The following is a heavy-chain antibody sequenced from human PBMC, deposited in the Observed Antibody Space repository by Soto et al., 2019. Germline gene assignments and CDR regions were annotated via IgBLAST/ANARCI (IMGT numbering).Heavy chain of an antibody. J-gene: IGHJ6*02. V-gene: IGHV1-69*04. D-gene: IGHD3-10*01. CDR2: IIPILGIA. CDR1: GGTFSSYT. CDR3: ARDGSGITLDHYYGMDV. Sequence: SVKVSCKASGGTFSSYTISWVRQAPGQGLEWMGRIIPILGIANYAQKFQGRVTITADKSTSTAYMELSSLRSEDTAVYYCARDGSGITLDHYYGMDVWGQGTTVTVS.